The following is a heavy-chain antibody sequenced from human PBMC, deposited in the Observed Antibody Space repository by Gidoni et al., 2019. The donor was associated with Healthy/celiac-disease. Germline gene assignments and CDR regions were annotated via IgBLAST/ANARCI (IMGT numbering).Heavy chain of an antibody. CDR3: ARVYYDFWIGYYTGDWFDP. Sequence: QVQLQQWGAGPLKPSETLPPTSAVYGRPFGCYYWRWIRQPPGKGLEWIGEINHSGSPNYNPSLKSRVTISVDTSKNQFSLKLSSVTDADTALYYCARVYYDFWIGYYTGDWFDPWGQGTLVTVSS. CDR1: GRPFGCYY. D-gene: IGHD3-3*01. V-gene: IGHV4-34*01. CDR2: INHSGSP. J-gene: IGHJ5*02.